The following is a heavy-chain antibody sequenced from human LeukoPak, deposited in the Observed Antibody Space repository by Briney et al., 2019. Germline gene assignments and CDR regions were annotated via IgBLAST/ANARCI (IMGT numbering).Heavy chain of an antibody. Sequence: GGSLRLSCAASGFTFSSSAMSWVRQAPGKGLEWVTSISGSGSGGSTYYADSVKGRFTISRDNSKNTLYLQMNSLRAEDTAVYYCAKSGYNRFDYWGQGTLVTVSS. D-gene: IGHD5-24*01. V-gene: IGHV3-23*01. CDR3: AKSGYNRFDY. CDR1: GFTFSSSA. J-gene: IGHJ4*02. CDR2: ISGSGSGGST.